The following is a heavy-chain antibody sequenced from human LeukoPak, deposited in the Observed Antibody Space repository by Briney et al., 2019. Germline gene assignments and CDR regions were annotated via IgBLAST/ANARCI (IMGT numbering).Heavy chain of an antibody. CDR1: GGSFSGYY. D-gene: IGHD6-6*01. J-gene: IGHJ4*02. CDR2: INHSGST. CDR3: ARDASIAARYFDY. V-gene: IGHV4-34*01. Sequence: SETLSLTCADYGGSFSGYYWSWIRQPPGKGLEWIGEINHSGSTNYNPSLKSRVTISVDTSKNQFSLKLSSVTAADTAVYYCARDASIAARYFDYWGQGTLVTVSS.